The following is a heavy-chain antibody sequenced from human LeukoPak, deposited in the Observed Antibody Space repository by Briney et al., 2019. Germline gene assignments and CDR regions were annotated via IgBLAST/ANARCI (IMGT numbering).Heavy chain of an antibody. Sequence: PGGSLRLSCAASGFTFSSYAMSWVRQAPGKGLEWVSAISGSGGSTYYADSVKGRFTISRDNSKNTLYLQMNSLRAEDTAVHYCAKALYRGYDSSGYYVYWGQGTLVTVSS. CDR1: GFTFSSYA. V-gene: IGHV3-23*01. D-gene: IGHD3-22*01. CDR3: AKALYRGYDSSGYYVY. J-gene: IGHJ4*02. CDR2: ISGSGGST.